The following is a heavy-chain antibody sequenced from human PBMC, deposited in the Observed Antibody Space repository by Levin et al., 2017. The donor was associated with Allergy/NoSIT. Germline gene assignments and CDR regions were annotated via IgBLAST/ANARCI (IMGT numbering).Heavy chain of an antibody. CDR1: GYTFTSYY. V-gene: IGHV1-46*01. Sequence: ASVKVSCKASGYTFTSYYMHWVRQAPGQGLEWMGIINPSGGSTSYAQKFQGRVTMTRDTSTSTVYMELSSLRSEDTAVYYCARDFLTYYYDSSGYLGYWGQGTLVTVSS. CDR3: ARDFLTYYYDSSGYLGY. D-gene: IGHD3-22*01. CDR2: INPSGGST. J-gene: IGHJ4*02.